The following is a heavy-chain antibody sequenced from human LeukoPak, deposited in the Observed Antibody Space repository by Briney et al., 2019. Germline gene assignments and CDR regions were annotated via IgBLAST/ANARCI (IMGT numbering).Heavy chain of an antibody. CDR3: VRRYYEYNVYDRHFDF. Sequence: GGSLRLSCAASGLTFSGVWMHWVRRARGKGVGGGSRISDDGSITTYADSVQGRFTISRDNAKSTVFAQMNSLRVEDTAVYFCVRRYYEYNVYDRHFDFWGQGILVTVSS. D-gene: IGHD5/OR15-5a*01. J-gene: IGHJ4*02. V-gene: IGHV3-74*03. CDR1: GLTFSGVW. CDR2: ISDDGSIT.